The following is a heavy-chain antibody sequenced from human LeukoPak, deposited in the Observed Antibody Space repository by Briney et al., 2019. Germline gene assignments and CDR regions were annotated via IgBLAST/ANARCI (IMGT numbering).Heavy chain of an antibody. J-gene: IGHJ6*02. CDR2: ISSSGSTI. V-gene: IGHV3-11*01. CDR1: GFTFSDYY. D-gene: IGHD6-13*01. Sequence: RGSLRLSCAASGFTFSDYYMSWIRQAPGKGLEWVSYISSSGSTIYYADSVKGRFTISRDNAKNSLYLQMNSLRAEDTAVYYCARVRAGPFYYYGMDVWGQGTTVTVSS. CDR3: ARVRAGPFYYYGMDV.